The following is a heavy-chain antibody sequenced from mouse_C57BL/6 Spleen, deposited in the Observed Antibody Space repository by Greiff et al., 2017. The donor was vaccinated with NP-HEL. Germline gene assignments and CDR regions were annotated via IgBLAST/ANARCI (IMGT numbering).Heavy chain of an antibody. Sequence: QVQLQQPGTELVKPGASVKLSCKASGYTFTSYWMHWVKQRPGQGLEWIGNINPSNGGTNYNEKFKSKATLTVDKSSSTAYMQLSSLTSEDSAVYYCARTSLYDGYYSYAMDYWGQGTSVTVSS. CDR3: ARTSLYDGYYSYAMDY. J-gene: IGHJ4*01. V-gene: IGHV1-53*01. CDR2: INPSNGGT. D-gene: IGHD2-3*01. CDR1: GYTFTSYW.